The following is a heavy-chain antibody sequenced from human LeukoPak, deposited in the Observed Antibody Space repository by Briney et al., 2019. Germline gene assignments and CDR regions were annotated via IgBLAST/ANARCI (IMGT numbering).Heavy chain of an antibody. CDR1: GGSISSYF. V-gene: IGHV4-59*01. CDR2: ISNSGST. CDR3: ARAAYSGSYHSDY. Sequence: PSETLSLTCIVSGGSISSYFWSWIRQPPGKGLEWIGYISNSGSTNYNPSLKSRVTISVDTSKNQFFLKLSSVTAADTAVYYCARAAYSGSYHSDYWGQGTLVTVSS. J-gene: IGHJ4*02. D-gene: IGHD1-26*01.